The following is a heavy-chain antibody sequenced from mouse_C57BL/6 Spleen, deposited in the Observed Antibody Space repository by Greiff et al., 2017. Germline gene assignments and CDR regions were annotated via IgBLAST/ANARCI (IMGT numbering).Heavy chain of an antibody. V-gene: IGHV3-6*01. CDR3: ARDGTVYFDY. CDR2: ISYDGSN. D-gene: IGHD3-1*01. J-gene: IGHJ2*01. Sequence: EVQRVESGPGLVKPSQSLSLTCSVTGYSITSGYYWNWIRQFPGNKLEWMGYISYDGSNNYNPSLKNRISITRDTSKNQFFLKLNSVTTEDTATYYCARDGTVYFDYWGQGTTLTVSS. CDR1: GYSITSGYY.